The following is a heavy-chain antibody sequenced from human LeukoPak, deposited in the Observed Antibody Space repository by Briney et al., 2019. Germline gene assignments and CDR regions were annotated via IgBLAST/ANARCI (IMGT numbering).Heavy chain of an antibody. CDR2: INHSGST. J-gene: IGHJ6*03. CDR1: GGSFSGYY. D-gene: IGHD3-16*01. CDR3: ARGGRLRFYYYYMDV. V-gene: IGHV4-34*01. Sequence: SETLSLTCAVYGGSFSGYYWSWIRQPPGKGLEWIGEINHSGSTNYNPSLKSRVTISVDTPKNQFSLKLSSVTAADTAVYYCARGGRLRFYYYYMDVWGKGTTVTVSS.